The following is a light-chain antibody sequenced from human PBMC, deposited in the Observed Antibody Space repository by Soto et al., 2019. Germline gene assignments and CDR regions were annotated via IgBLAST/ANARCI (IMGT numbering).Light chain of an antibody. CDR3: QQSYRTPT. Sequence: DIQMTQSPSSLSGSVRDRFAMTCRASQSISGSSNWYQQKPGKAPKLLIYGASTLQSGVPSRFSGSGSGTDYTLTISSLQPEDFATYYCQQSYRTPTFGQGTRLEIK. CDR2: GAS. J-gene: IGKJ5*01. V-gene: IGKV1-39*01. CDR1: QSISGS.